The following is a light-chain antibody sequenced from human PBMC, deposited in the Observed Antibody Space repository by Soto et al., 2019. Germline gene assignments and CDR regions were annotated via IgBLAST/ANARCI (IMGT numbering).Light chain of an antibody. CDR2: ATS. V-gene: IGKV3-15*01. J-gene: IGKJ2*01. Sequence: EIVMTQSPATLSVSPGERATLSCRASQSVSSSLDWYQQNRGQPPRLLIDATSTRATGIPARFSGSGSGTEFTLNISGLQSEDFAVYYCQQYVNWPYTFGQGTKLEI. CDR3: QQYVNWPYT. CDR1: QSVSSS.